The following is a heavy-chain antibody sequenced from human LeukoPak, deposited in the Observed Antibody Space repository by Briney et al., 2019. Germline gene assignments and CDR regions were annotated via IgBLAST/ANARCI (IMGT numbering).Heavy chain of an antibody. CDR2: ISGSGGST. J-gene: IGHJ4*02. CDR1: GFIFNNYA. Sequence: GGSLRLSCAGSGFIFNNYAMHWVRQPPGKGLEWVSAISGSGGSTYYADSVKGRFTISRDNSKNTLYLQMNSLRAEDTAVYYCAKDMTTVTTGQIFDYWGQGTLVTVSA. CDR3: AKDMTTVTTGQIFDY. V-gene: IGHV3-23*01. D-gene: IGHD4-11*01.